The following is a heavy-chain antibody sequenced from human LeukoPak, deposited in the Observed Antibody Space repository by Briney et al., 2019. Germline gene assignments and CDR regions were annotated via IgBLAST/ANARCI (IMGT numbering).Heavy chain of an antibody. CDR3: ARDPRSWGNYFDY. V-gene: IGHV3-74*01. CDR1: GFTFSSYW. Sequence: GGSLRLSCAASGFTFSSYWMHWVRQVPGKGLVWVSRINSDGSSTSYADSVKGRFTISRDNAKNTLYVQMNSLRAEDTAVYYCARDPRSWGNYFDYWGQGTLVTVSS. D-gene: IGHD6-13*01. J-gene: IGHJ4*02. CDR2: INSDGSST.